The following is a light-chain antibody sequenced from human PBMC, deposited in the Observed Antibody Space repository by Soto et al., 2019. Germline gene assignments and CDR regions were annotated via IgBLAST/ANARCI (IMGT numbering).Light chain of an antibody. CDR3: YSYTSSSTLYV. Sequence: SALTQPASGSGAPGQSITISCTGTSSDVGGFNYVSWYQQHPGKAPKLMIYDVTDRPSGVSDRFSGSKSGNTASLTISGLQTEDEADYYCYSYTSSSTLYVFGTGTKVTVL. CDR2: DVT. CDR1: SSDVGGFNY. V-gene: IGLV2-14*01. J-gene: IGLJ1*01.